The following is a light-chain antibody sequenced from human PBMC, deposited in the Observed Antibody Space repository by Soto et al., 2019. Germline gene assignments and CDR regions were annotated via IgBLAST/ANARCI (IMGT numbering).Light chain of an antibody. CDR3: SSSTTGSTPVL. J-gene: IGLJ2*01. V-gene: IGLV2-14*01. Sequence: QSVLTQPASVSGSPGQSITISCTGTSSDVGGYNYVSWYQQHPGKAPKFMIYDVSNRPSGVSDRFSGSKSGNTASMTISGLKAEDEADYYCSSSTTGSTPVLFGGGTKLTVL. CDR1: SSDVGGYNY. CDR2: DVS.